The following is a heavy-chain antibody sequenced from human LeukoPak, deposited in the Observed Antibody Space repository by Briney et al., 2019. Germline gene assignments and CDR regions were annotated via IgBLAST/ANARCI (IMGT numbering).Heavy chain of an antibody. CDR1: GGSISSGGYY. J-gene: IGHJ5*02. CDR3: ARSPRHYYDSSGYLKFDP. CDR2: IYYSGST. V-gene: IGHV4-31*03. Sequence: SETLSLTCTVSGGSISSGGYYWSWIRQHPGKGLEWIGYIYYSGSTYYNPSLKSRVTISVDTSKNQFSLKLSSVTAADTAVYYCARSPRHYYDSSGYLKFDPWGQGTLVTVSS. D-gene: IGHD3-22*01.